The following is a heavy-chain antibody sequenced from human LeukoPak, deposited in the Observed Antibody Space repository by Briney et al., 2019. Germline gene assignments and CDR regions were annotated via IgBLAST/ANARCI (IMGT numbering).Heavy chain of an antibody. CDR1: GGSISSYY. CDR3: ARQGYDILTGYDY. CDR2: IYYSGST. D-gene: IGHD3-9*01. J-gene: IGHJ4*02. Sequence: PSETLSLTYTVSGGSISSYYWSWIRQPPGEGLEWIGYIYYSGSTNYNPSLKSRVTISVDTSKNQFSLKLSSVTAADTAVYYCARQGYDILTGYDYWGQGTLVTVSS. V-gene: IGHV4-59*01.